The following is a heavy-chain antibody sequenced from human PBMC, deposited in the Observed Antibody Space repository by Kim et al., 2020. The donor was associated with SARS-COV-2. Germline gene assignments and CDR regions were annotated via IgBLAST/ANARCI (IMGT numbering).Heavy chain of an antibody. Sequence: GGSLRLSCAASGFTFSSYGMHWVRQAPGKGLEWVAVISYDGSNKYYADSVKGRFTISRDNSKNTLYLQMNSLRAEDTAVYYCAKHYSSGWFGGFDYWGQG. V-gene: IGHV3-30*18. CDR2: ISYDGSNK. D-gene: IGHD6-19*01. J-gene: IGHJ4*02. CDR3: AKHYSSGWFGGFDY. CDR1: GFTFSSYG.